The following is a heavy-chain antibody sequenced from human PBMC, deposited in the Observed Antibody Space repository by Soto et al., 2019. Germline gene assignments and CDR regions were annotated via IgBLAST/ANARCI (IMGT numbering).Heavy chain of an antibody. CDR1: GYTYPSYG. D-gene: IGHD2-21*02. J-gene: IGHJ6*03. Sequence: QAQLVQSGAEVKKPGASVKVSYKASGYTYPSYGISWVRQAPGQGLEWMGWISAYNGDTKYAQKFQGRLTLTTDTAADTAYMELRSLRSDDTAVYYCARRHQDSVTVPPYCYYDMDVWGKGTMVAVSS. CDR3: ARRHQDSVTVPPYCYYDMDV. V-gene: IGHV1-18*01. CDR2: ISAYNGDT.